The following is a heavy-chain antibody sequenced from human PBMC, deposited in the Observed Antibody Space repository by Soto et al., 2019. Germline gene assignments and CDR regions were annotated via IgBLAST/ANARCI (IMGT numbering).Heavy chain of an antibody. CDR1: GGSISSYY. CDR2: IYHSGST. J-gene: IGHJ6*01. V-gene: IGHV4-59*01. Sequence: QVQLQEWGPGLVKPSETLSLTCTVSGGSISSYYWSWIRQPPGKGLEWIGYIYHSGSTNYNPSLKSRVNISVAPRKTQYSLKLSSVAAADPAVYYCARSRAAAFSNHECYGMRLLGQGTP. CDR3: ARSRAAAFSNHECYGMRL. D-gene: IGHD6-13*01.